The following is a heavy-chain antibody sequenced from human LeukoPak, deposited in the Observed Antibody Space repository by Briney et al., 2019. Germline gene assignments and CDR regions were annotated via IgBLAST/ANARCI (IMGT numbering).Heavy chain of an antibody. CDR1: GGSISSSDYY. D-gene: IGHD2-15*01. CDR3: ARLTIAANAFDI. CDR2: IYYSGST. J-gene: IGHJ3*02. V-gene: IGHV4-39*02. Sequence: SETLSLTCTVSGGSISSSDYYWGWIRQPPGKGLEWIGSIYYSGSTYYNPSLKSRVTISVDTSKNHFSLRLSSVTAADTAMFHCARLTIAANAFDIWGQGTMVTVSS.